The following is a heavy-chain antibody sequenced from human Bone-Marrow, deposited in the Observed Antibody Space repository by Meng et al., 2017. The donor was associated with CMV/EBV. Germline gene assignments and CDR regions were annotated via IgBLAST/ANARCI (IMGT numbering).Heavy chain of an antibody. CDR2: IYYSGST. Sequence: TVSGGSVSIGSYYWSWIRQPPGKGLEWIGYIYYSGSTNYNPSLKSRVTISVDTSKNQFSLKLSSVTAADTAVYYCASGRLPAASVDYWGQGTLVTVSS. V-gene: IGHV4-61*01. D-gene: IGHD2-2*01. CDR1: GGSVSIGSYY. CDR3: ASGRLPAASVDY. J-gene: IGHJ4*02.